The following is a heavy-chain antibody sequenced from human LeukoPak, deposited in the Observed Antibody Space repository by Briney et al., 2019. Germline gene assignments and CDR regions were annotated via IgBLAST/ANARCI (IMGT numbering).Heavy chain of an antibody. CDR2: ITYDGSNK. CDR1: GFSFKDYN. J-gene: IGHJ4*02. Sequence: GGSLRLSCAASGFSFKDYNMHWARQAPGKGLEWVAVITYDGSNKYYTDSVKGRFTISRDNSKSTLYLQMNSLRAEDTAVYYCAKVRWDNSGWYYLDDWGQGTLITVSS. CDR3: AKVRWDNSGWYYLDD. D-gene: IGHD6-19*01. V-gene: IGHV3-30*18.